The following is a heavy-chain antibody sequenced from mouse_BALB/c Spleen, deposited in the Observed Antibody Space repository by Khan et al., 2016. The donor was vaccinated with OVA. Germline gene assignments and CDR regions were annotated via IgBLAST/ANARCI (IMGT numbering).Heavy chain of an antibody. J-gene: IGHJ1*01. D-gene: IGHD1-1*01. CDR2: IYYSGTV. Sequence: EVKLEESGPGLVKPSQTVSLTCTVTGISITTGNYRWSWIRQFPGNKLEWIGNIYYSGTVTYNPSLTSRTPITRDTSKNRVFLEMNSLTAEDTATYYCARDYGSLYWDFDVWGAGTTVTVSS. V-gene: IGHV3-5*02. CDR3: ARDYGSLYWDFDV. CDR1: GISITTGNYR.